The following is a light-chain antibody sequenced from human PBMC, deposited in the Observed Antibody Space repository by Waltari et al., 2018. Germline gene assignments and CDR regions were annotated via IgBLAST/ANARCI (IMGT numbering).Light chain of an antibody. CDR2: GAA. J-gene: IGKJ1*01. V-gene: IGKV1-17*01. CDR3: LQVKTYPWM. CDR1: EDISSY. Sequence: DIQMTQSPSSLSASVGDTVPITCRASEDISSYLNWFQQIPGKGPKLLIYGAAYLEDGVPSRFSGSGSGTEFTLTISSLQPEDFAIYYCLQVKTYPWMFGQGTKVEVK.